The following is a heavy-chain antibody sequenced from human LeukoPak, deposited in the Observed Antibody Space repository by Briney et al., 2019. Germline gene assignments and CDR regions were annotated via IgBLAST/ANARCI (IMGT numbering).Heavy chain of an antibody. V-gene: IGHV1-8*03. CDR3: ARAYSSSWYTPVYYYYMDV. D-gene: IGHD6-13*01. CDR2: MNPNSGNT. J-gene: IGHJ6*03. CDR1: GYTLTSYD. Sequence: ASVKVSCKASGYTLTSYDINWVRQATGQGLEWMGWMNPNSGNTGYAQKFQGRVTITRNTSISTAYMELSSLRSEDTAVYYCARAYSSSWYTPVYYYYMDVWGKGTTVTVSS.